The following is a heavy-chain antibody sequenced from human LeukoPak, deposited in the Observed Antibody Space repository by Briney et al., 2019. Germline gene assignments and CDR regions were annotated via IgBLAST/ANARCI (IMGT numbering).Heavy chain of an antibody. Sequence: SETLSLTCTVSGGSISSYYWSWIRQPAGKGLEWIGRVYTSGSTHYNPSLKTRLTMSVDTSKNQFSLELSSVTAADTAVYYCARLITGTTTAFDIWGQGTMVTVSS. J-gene: IGHJ3*02. CDR2: VYTSGST. D-gene: IGHD1-7*01. CDR1: GGSISSYY. V-gene: IGHV4-4*07. CDR3: ARLITGTTTAFDI.